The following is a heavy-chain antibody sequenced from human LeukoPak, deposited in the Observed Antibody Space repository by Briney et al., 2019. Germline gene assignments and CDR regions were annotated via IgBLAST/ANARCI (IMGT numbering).Heavy chain of an antibody. V-gene: IGHV3-7*01. CDR1: GFTFSSYW. J-gene: IGHJ4*02. Sequence: PGGSLRLSCTASGFTFSSYWMSWVRQAPGKGLEWVGNIKLDGSEKDYVDSVKGRFTISRDNAKNSLYLQMNSLRAEDTAVYYCAREPVVPAAKLDYWGQGTLVTVSS. D-gene: IGHD2-2*01. CDR2: IKLDGSEK. CDR3: AREPVVPAAKLDY.